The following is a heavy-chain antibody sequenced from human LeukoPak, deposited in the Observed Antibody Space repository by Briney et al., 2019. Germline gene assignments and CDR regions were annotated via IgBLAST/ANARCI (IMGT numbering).Heavy chain of an antibody. CDR3: ARGGGYYYMDV. CDR2: INHSGDT. Sequence: SETLSLTCAVYGGSFSGYYWSWIRQPPGKGLEWIGEINHSGDTNYNPSLKSRVTVSVDTSKSQISLKLISVTAADTAVYYCARGGGYYYMDVWGKGTTVTVSS. D-gene: IGHD3-10*01. J-gene: IGHJ6*03. CDR1: GGSFSGYY. V-gene: IGHV4-34*01.